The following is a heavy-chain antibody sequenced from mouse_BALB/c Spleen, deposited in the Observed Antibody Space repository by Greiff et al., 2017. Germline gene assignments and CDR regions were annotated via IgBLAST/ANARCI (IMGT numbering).Heavy chain of an antibody. CDR1: GFTFSDYY. CDR2: ISDGGSYT. V-gene: IGHV5-4*02. D-gene: IGHD2-3*01. CDR3: ARVMIREAMDY. J-gene: IGHJ4*01. Sequence: EVMLVESGGGLVKPGGSLKLSCAASGFTFSDYYMYWVRQTPEKRLEWVATISDGGSYTYYPDSVKGRFTISRDNAKNNLYLQMSSLKSEDTAMYYCARVMIREAMDYWGQGTSVTVSS.